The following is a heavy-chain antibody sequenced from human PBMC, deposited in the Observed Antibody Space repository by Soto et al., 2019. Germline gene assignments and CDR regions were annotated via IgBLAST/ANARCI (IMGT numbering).Heavy chain of an antibody. Sequence: ASVKVSCKASGYTFTSYYIHWVRQAPGQGLEWMGIINPSGGSTSYAQKFQGRVTMTRDTSTSTVYMELSSLRSEDTAVYYCARGEAVAVYFDYWGQGTLVTGSS. V-gene: IGHV1-46*01. J-gene: IGHJ4*02. CDR2: INPSGGST. CDR3: ARGEAVAVYFDY. CDR1: GYTFTSYY. D-gene: IGHD6-19*01.